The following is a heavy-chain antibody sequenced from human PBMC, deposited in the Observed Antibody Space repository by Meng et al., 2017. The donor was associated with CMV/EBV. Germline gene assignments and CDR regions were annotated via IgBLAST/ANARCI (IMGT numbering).Heavy chain of an antibody. Sequence: AASGFTFDDYGMSWVRQAPGKGLEWVSGINWNGGSTGCADSVKGRFTISRDNAKNSLYLQMNSLRAEDTALYYCARDPIAAAGIGDYWGQGTLVTVSS. CDR3: ARDPIAAAGIGDY. D-gene: IGHD6-13*01. J-gene: IGHJ4*02. CDR1: GFTFDDYG. CDR2: INWNGGST. V-gene: IGHV3-20*03.